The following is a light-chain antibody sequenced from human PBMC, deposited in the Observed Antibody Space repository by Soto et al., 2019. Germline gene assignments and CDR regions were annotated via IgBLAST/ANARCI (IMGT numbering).Light chain of an antibody. CDR2: DAS. CDR1: QSVSSN. V-gene: IGKV3-11*01. Sequence: IVLTQSPATLCVSPGDTATLSCMANQSVSSNLAWYQQKPGQAPRLLIYDASNRGTGIPARFSGSGSGTDFTLTISSLEPEDFAVYYCQQRSNWPITFGQGTRLEIK. J-gene: IGKJ5*01. CDR3: QQRSNWPIT.